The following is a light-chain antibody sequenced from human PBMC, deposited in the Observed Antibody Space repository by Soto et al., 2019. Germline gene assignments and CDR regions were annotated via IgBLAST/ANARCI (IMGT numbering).Light chain of an antibody. Sequence: EIVLTQSPGTLSLSPGERATLSCRGSQSVSSSYLAWYQQKPGQAPRLLIYGASSRATGIPDRFSGSGSGTDFSLTISRLEPEDFAVYYCQQYVTSRRTFGPGTKVDIK. CDR3: QQYVTSRRT. J-gene: IGKJ1*01. CDR2: GAS. V-gene: IGKV3-20*01. CDR1: QSVSSSY.